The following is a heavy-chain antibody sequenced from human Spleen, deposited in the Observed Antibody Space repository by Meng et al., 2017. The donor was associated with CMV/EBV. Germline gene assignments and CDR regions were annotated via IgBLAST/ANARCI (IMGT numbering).Heavy chain of an antibody. V-gene: IGHV3-23*01. D-gene: IGHD4-11*01. Sequence: GGPLRLSCAASGFTFSTYAMSWVRQAPGKGLEWVSAISGSGGRTYYADSVKGRFTISRDNSKNTLYLQMNSLRAEDTAVYYCAKIYSYYYYYGMDVWGQGTTVTVSS. J-gene: IGHJ6*02. CDR3: AKIYSYYYYYGMDV. CDR1: GFTFSTYA. CDR2: ISGSGGRT.